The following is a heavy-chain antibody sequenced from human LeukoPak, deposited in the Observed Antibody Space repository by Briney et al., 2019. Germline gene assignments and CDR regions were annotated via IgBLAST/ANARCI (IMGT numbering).Heavy chain of an antibody. CDR1: GGSISSSSYY. J-gene: IGHJ3*02. CDR2: IYYSGST. Sequence: SETLSLTCTVSGGSISSSSYYWGWIRQPPGKGLEWIGSIYYSGSTYYNPSLKSRVTISVDTSKNQFSLKLSSLTAADTAVYYCARDGYNYGGAFDIWGQGTMVTVSS. D-gene: IGHD5-24*01. V-gene: IGHV4-39*07. CDR3: ARDGYNYGGAFDI.